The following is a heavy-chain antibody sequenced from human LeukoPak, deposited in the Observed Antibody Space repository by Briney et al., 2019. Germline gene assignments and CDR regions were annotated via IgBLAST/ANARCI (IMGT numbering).Heavy chain of an antibody. J-gene: IGHJ4*02. CDR3: ARDRYSYGF. Sequence: SETLSLTCTVSGGSVSSSGSYWSWIRQPPGKGLEWIGFISYSGSTYHNPSLKSRVTMSVDTSKNQFSLNLRSVTAADTAVYYCARDRYSYGFWGQGILVTVSS. V-gene: IGHV4-61*08. D-gene: IGHD5-18*01. CDR1: GGSVSSSGSY. CDR2: ISYSGST.